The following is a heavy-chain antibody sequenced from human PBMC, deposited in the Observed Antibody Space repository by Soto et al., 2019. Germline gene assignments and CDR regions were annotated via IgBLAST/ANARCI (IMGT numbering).Heavy chain of an antibody. D-gene: IGHD6-19*01. CDR3: ARALYSSGWPHWYFDL. J-gene: IGHJ2*01. CDR2: ISSSSSYT. Sequence: QVQLVESGGGLVKPGGSLRLSCAASGFTFSDYYMSWIRQAPGKGLEWVSYISSSSSYTNYADSVKGRFTISRDNAKNSLYLQMNSLRAEDTAVYYCARALYSSGWPHWYFDLWGRGTLVTVSS. V-gene: IGHV3-11*05. CDR1: GFTFSDYY.